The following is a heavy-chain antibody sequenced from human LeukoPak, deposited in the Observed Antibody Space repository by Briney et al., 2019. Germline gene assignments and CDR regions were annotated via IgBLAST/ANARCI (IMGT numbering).Heavy chain of an antibody. CDR1: GGSISSGGYY. V-gene: IGHV4-39*07. CDR2: INHSGST. Sequence: SETLSLTCTVSGGSISSGGYYWSWIRQPPGKGLEWIGEINHSGSTNYNPSLKSRVTISVDTSKNQFSLKLSSVTAADTAVYYCARGRDSSGYYYYYYGMDVWGQGTTVTVSS. J-gene: IGHJ6*02. D-gene: IGHD3-22*01. CDR3: ARGRDSSGYYYYYYGMDV.